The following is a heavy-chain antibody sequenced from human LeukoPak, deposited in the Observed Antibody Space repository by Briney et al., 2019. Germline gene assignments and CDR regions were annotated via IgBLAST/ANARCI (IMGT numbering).Heavy chain of an antibody. CDR1: GGSISSGGYY. J-gene: IGHJ5*02. D-gene: IGHD1-26*01. V-gene: IGHV4-31*03. CDR2: IYYSGST. Sequence: PSQTLSLTYTVSGGSISSGGYYWSWIRQHPGKGLEWIGYIYYSGSTYYNPSLKSRVTISVDTSKNQFSLKLSSVTAADTAVYYCARVGGPSYWFDPWGQGTLVTVSS. CDR3: ARVGGPSYWFDP.